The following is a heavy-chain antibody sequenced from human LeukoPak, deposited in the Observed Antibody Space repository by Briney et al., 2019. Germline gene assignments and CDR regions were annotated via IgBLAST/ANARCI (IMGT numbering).Heavy chain of an antibody. CDR2: ISFDGDNE. CDR3: AREPSGNFGQLASSAEYFQH. CDR1: GFTFSSYG. D-gene: IGHD1-7*01. J-gene: IGHJ1*01. V-gene: IGHV3-30*03. Sequence: PGGSLRLSCAASGFTFSSYGMHWVRQAPGKGLEWVADISFDGDNEYYADSVRGRFMIARDNSKNTVYLQMNSLTIEDTAVYYCAREPSGNFGQLASSAEYFQHWGQGTRVTVSS.